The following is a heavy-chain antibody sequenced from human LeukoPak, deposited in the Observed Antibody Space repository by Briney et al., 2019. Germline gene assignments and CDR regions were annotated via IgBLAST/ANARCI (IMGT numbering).Heavy chain of an antibody. Sequence: GGSLRLSCAASGFTFSSYWMHWVRQAPGKGLAWVSRVNSDGSSTTYADSVKGRFTISRDNAKNTLYLQMNSLRAEDMAVYYCARGSTQYSSGWYGLDYWGQGTLVTVSS. CDR1: GFTFSSYW. V-gene: IGHV3-74*01. CDR2: VNSDGSST. D-gene: IGHD6-19*01. J-gene: IGHJ4*02. CDR3: ARGSTQYSSGWYGLDY.